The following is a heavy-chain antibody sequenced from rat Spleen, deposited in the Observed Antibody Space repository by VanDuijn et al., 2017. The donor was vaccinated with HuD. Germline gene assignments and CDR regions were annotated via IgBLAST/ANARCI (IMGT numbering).Heavy chain of an antibody. Sequence: EVQLVESGGGLVQPGRSLKLSCAASGFTFSDYNMAWVRQAPKKGLEWVATISYDGSSTYYRDSVKGRFTISRDNAKSTLYLQMDSLRSEDTATYYCARHGSSYYYVMDAWGQGASVTVSS. CDR3: ARHGSSYYYVMDA. CDR1: GFTFSDYN. J-gene: IGHJ4*01. D-gene: IGHD1-2*01. CDR2: ISYDGSST. V-gene: IGHV5-7*01.